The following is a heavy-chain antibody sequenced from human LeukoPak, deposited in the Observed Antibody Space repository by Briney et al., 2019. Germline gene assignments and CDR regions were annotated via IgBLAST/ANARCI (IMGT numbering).Heavy chain of an antibody. Sequence: GGSLRLSCAASGFTFSSYGMHWVRQAPGKGLEWVAFIRYDGSNKYYADSVKGRFTISRDNSKNTLYLQMNSLRSEDTAVYYCARDNLSSGSTDSWGQGTLVTVSS. J-gene: IGHJ5*01. CDR3: ARDNLSSGSTDS. CDR2: IRYDGSNK. V-gene: IGHV3-30*02. D-gene: IGHD3-22*01. CDR1: GFTFSSYG.